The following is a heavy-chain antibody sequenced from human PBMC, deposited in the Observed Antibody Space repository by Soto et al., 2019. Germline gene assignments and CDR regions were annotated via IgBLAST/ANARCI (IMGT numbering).Heavy chain of an antibody. J-gene: IGHJ5*01. CDR1: GFTFRSYA. Sequence: GGSLRLSCAASGFTFRSYALSWVRQAPGKGLEWVSTVSDTGLSTYYAGSVTGRFTISRDNSRNTLYLQMNGLRAEDTAVYYCAHSLYDSSGFDSSGLGNLVTVSS. CDR3: AHSLYDSSGFDS. V-gene: IGHV3-23*01. D-gene: IGHD3-22*01. CDR2: VSDTGLST.